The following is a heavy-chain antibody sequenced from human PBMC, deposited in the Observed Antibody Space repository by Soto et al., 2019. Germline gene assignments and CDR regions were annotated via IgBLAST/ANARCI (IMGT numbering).Heavy chain of an antibody. Sequence: QVQLVESGGGVVQPGRSLRLSCAASGFTFSSYGMHWVRQAPGKGLEWVAVIWYDGSNKYYADSVKGRFTISRDNSKNTLYLQMNSLRAEDTAEYYCARHPLRDDSSGYSYWYFDLWGRGTLVTVSS. V-gene: IGHV3-33*01. D-gene: IGHD3-22*01. CDR1: GFTFSSYG. CDR2: IWYDGSNK. J-gene: IGHJ2*01. CDR3: ARHPLRDDSSGYSYWYFDL.